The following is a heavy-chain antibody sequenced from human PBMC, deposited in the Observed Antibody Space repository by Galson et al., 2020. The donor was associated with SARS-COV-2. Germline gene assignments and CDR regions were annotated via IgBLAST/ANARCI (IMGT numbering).Heavy chain of an antibody. Sequence: SCVASGFNFSDYYMTWIRQAPGKGLEWISYISGSERSLYNAAAVKGRFTISRDNAKNSFFLQMNNLRGDDTAVYYCARGYVKADFWGRGTLVTVSS. CDR3: ARGYVKADF. CDR1: GFNFSDYY. D-gene: IGHD2-2*01. CDR2: ISGSERSL. V-gene: IGHV3-11*01. J-gene: IGHJ2*01.